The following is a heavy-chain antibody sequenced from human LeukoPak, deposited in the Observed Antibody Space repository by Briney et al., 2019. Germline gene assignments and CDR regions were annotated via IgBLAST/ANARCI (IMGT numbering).Heavy chain of an antibody. Sequence: SETLSLTCAVYGGSFSGYYWSWIRQPPGKGLEWIGEINHSGSTNYNPSLKSRVTISVDMSKNQFSLKLSSVTAADTAVYYCATPIAAAENYYYYMDVWGKGTTVTVSS. CDR3: ATPIAAAENYYYYMDV. CDR2: INHSGST. D-gene: IGHD6-13*01. J-gene: IGHJ6*03. CDR1: GGSFSGYY. V-gene: IGHV4-34*01.